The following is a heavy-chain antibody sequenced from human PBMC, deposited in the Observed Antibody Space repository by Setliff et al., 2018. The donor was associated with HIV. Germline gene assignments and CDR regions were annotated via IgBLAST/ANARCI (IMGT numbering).Heavy chain of an antibody. D-gene: IGHD6-13*01. J-gene: IGHJ3*01. Sequence: GESLSLSCAASGFTFSSYAMSWVRQAPGKGLEWVSTFGGSGDGTYYADSVKGRFTISRDNSKSTLYLQMNSLRAEDTAIYYCAKGVGVATAGGTLDAFDVWGQGTMVTVSS. CDR2: FGGSGDGT. CDR1: GFTFSSYA. V-gene: IGHV3-23*01. CDR3: AKGVGVATAGGTLDAFDV.